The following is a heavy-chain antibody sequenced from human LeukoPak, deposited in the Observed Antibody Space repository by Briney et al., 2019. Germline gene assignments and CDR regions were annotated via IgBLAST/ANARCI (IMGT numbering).Heavy chain of an antibody. D-gene: IGHD6-19*01. V-gene: IGHV3-20*04. CDR2: INWNGGST. Sequence: GGSLRLSCAASGFTFSDYYMSWIRQAPGKGLEWVPGINWNGGSTGYADSVKGRFTISRDNAKNFLYLQMNSLRAEDTALYYCARMAGAGYYFYMDVWGKGTTVTVSS. J-gene: IGHJ6*03. CDR3: ARMAGAGYYFYMDV. CDR1: GFTFSDYY.